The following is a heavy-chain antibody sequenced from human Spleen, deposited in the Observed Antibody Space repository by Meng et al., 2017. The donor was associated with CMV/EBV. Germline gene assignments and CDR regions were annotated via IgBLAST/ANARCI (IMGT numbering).Heavy chain of an antibody. V-gene: IGHV1-18*04. J-gene: IGHJ4*02. CDR1: GYIFTDYY. CDR2: ISAYNGNT. Sequence: SVKVSCKASGYIFTDYYVHWVRQAPGQGLEWMGWISAYNGNTNYAQKLQGRVTMTTDTSTSTAYMELRSLRSEDTAVYYCAREGGYSYDYDYWGQGTLVTVSS. CDR3: AREGGYSYDYDY. D-gene: IGHD5-18*01.